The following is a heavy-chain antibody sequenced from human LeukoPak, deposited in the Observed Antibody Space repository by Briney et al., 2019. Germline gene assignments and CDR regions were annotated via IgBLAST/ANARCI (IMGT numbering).Heavy chain of an antibody. CDR2: ISSDGSST. J-gene: IGHJ4*02. CDR3: ASRIPYDSSSY. D-gene: IGHD3-22*01. V-gene: IGHV3-74*01. CDR1: GFTFSSYW. Sequence: GGSLRLSCAASGFTFSSYWMHWVRQAPGKGLVWVSRISSDGSSTDYADSVKGRFTISRGNAKNTLYLQMNSLRAEDTAVYYCASRIPYDSSSYWGQGTLVTVSS.